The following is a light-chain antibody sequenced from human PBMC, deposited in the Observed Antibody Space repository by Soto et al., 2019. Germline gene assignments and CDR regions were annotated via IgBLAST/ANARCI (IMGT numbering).Light chain of an antibody. V-gene: IGLV3-9*01. J-gene: IGLJ2*01. Sequence: SYELTHSLSVSVALGQTASITCGGNNIGSKNVHWYQQKPGQAPVLVIYRDKNRPSGIPERFSGSNSGNTATLTISRAQAGDEADYYCQVWDSNTVVFGGGTKLTVL. CDR1: NIGSKN. CDR3: QVWDSNTVV. CDR2: RDK.